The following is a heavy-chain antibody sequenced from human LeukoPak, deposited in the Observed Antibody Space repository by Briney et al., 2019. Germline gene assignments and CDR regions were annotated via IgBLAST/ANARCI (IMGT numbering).Heavy chain of an antibody. Sequence: SETLRLSCTVSGGSIGSYYWSWIRQPPGKGLEWIGYISNSGNTNYIPSLKSRVTISVDTSKNQLSLKLSSVTAADTAVYYCARSGGRSGGDYWGQGTLVTVSS. CDR3: ARSGGRSGGDY. D-gene: IGHD2-15*01. CDR2: ISNSGNT. J-gene: IGHJ4*02. V-gene: IGHV4-59*01. CDR1: GGSIGSYY.